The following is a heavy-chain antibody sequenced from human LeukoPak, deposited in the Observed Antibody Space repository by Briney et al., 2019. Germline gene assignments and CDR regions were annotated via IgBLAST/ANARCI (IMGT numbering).Heavy chain of an antibody. J-gene: IGHJ5*02. CDR1: GFTFSSYW. D-gene: IGHD3-16*01. Sequence: GGSLRLSCGASGFTFSSYWMTRVRQAPGKGPECVAAIKPDGNDKYYVDSVRGRFTASRDNAKNSLFLQMDSLRVDDTAVYYCARAVGWGWFGPWGQGTLVTVSS. CDR3: ARAVGWGWFGP. CDR2: IKPDGNDK. V-gene: IGHV3-7*01.